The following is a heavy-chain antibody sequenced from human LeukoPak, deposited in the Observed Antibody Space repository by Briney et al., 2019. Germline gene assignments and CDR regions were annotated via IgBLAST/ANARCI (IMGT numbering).Heavy chain of an antibody. J-gene: IGHJ3*02. CDR1: GFTFSSYN. D-gene: IGHD6-13*01. Sequence: PGGSLRLSCAASGFTFSSYNINWVRQAPGKGLEWVSYICTARNHIYYTDSVKGRFTISRDNAKNSLYLHVNSLRAEDTAVYYCARSLSSTWYGAFDIWGQGTMVTVSS. CDR2: ICTARNHI. V-gene: IGHV3-21*01. CDR3: ARSLSSTWYGAFDI.